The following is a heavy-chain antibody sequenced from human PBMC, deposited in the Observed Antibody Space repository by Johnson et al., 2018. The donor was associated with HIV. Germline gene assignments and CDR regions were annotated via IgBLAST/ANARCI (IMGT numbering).Heavy chain of an antibody. D-gene: IGHD4-17*01. Sequence: QMRLVESGGGVVQPGRSLRLSCAASGFTFSSYAMHWVRQAPGKGLEWVAVISYDGSNKYYADSVKGRFTISRDNSKNTLYLQMNSLRAEDTAVYYCAREVAGDYGDSPGAFDIWGQGTMVTVSS. CDR2: ISYDGSNK. CDR1: GFTFSSYA. J-gene: IGHJ3*02. CDR3: AREVAGDYGDSPGAFDI. V-gene: IGHV3-30*14.